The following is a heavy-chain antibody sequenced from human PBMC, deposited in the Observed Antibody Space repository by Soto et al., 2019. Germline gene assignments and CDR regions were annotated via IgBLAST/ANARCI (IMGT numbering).Heavy chain of an antibody. Sequence: PGGSLRLSCAASGLTFSSYAMSWVRQAPGKGLEWVSAISGSGGSTYYADSVKGRFTISRDNSKNTLYLQMNSLRAEDTAVYYCAKSRYGGPTSSYYFDYWGQGTLVTVSS. CDR2: ISGSGGST. CDR1: GLTFSSYA. J-gene: IGHJ4*02. D-gene: IGHD4-17*01. V-gene: IGHV3-23*01. CDR3: AKSRYGGPTSSYYFDY.